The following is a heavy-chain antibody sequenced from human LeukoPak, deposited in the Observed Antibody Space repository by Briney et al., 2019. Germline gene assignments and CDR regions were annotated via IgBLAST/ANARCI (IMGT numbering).Heavy chain of an antibody. CDR2: ISGSGGST. CDR3: AKAYGRVLTKYYFDY. V-gene: IGHV3-23*01. J-gene: IGHJ4*02. CDR1: GFTFSSYA. Sequence: GGSLRLSCAASGFTFSSYAMSWVRQAPGKGLEWVPAISGSGGSTYYADSVKGRFTISRDNSKNTLYLQMNSLRAEDTAVYYCAKAYGRVLTKYYFDYWGQGTLVTVSS. D-gene: IGHD1-26*01.